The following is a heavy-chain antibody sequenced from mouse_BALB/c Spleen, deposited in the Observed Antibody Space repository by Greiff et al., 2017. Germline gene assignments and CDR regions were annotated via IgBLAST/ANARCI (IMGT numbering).Heavy chain of an antibody. CDR3: AREDYGVYAMDY. CDR2: INSNGGST. V-gene: IGHV5-6-3*01. CDR1: GFTFSSYG. Sequence: EVQLVESGGGLVQPGGSLKLSCAASGFTFSSYGMSWVRQTPDKRLELVATINSNGGSTYYPDSVKGRFTISRDNAKNTLYLQMSSLKSEDTAMYYCAREDYGVYAMDYWGQGTSVTVSS. J-gene: IGHJ4*01. D-gene: IGHD1-1*02.